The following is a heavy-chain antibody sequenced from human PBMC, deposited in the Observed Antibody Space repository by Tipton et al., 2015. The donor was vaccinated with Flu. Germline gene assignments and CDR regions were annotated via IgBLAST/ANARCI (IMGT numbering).Heavy chain of an antibody. CDR2: ISYDGRTE. Sequence: SLRLSCATSGFTFSGYTMHWVRQAPGRGLEWVAVISYDGRTEYYADSVKGRFTISRDNSKNTVYMQMNSLRAEDTAVYFCARRGSDAYNPYFDAWGQGTLVTVSS. CDR3: ARRGSDAYNPYFDA. V-gene: IGHV3-30*03. J-gene: IGHJ4*02. D-gene: IGHD5-24*01. CDR1: GFTFSGYT.